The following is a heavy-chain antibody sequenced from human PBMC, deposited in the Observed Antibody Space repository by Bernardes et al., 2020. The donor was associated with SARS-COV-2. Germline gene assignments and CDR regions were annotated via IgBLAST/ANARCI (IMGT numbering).Heavy chain of an antibody. CDR3: AREEGYVLGLSYHYYGMDV. Sequence: SLRLSCAASGFTVSVYWMHWVRQAPGKGLVWVARVNSDGSRITYADSVKGRFTISGDNAKNTLYLQMNSLRAEDTAVYYCAREEGYVLGLSYHYYGMDVWGQGTTVTVSS. D-gene: IGHD5-12*01. CDR2: VNSDGSRI. J-gene: IGHJ6*02. CDR1: GFTVSVYW. V-gene: IGHV3-74*03.